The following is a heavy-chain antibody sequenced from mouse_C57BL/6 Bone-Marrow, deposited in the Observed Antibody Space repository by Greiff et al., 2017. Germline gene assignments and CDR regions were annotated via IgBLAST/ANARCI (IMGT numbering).Heavy chain of an antibody. CDR3: ARMGGPY. D-gene: IGHD1-1*02. CDR1: GYTFTSYG. CDR2: IYPRSGNT. J-gene: IGHJ2*01. V-gene: IGHV1-81*01. Sequence: QVQLQQSGAELARPGASVKLSCKASGYTFTSYGISWVKQRTGQGLEWIGEIYPRSGNTYYNEKFKGKATLTADKSSSTAYMELRSLTSEDSAVYLCARMGGPYGGQGTTLTGSS.